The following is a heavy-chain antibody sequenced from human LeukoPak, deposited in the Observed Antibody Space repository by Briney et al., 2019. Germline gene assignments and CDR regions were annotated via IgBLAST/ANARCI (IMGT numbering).Heavy chain of an antibody. CDR3: ARDYGDYGGYFDY. Sequence: GGSLRLSCAASGFTFSSYSMNWVRQAPGKGLEWVSSISSSSYIYYADSVKGRFTISRDNAKNSLYLQMNSLRAEDTAVYYCARDYGDYGGYFDYWGQGTLVTVPS. V-gene: IGHV3-21*01. J-gene: IGHJ4*02. CDR2: ISSSSYI. D-gene: IGHD4-17*01. CDR1: GFTFSSYS.